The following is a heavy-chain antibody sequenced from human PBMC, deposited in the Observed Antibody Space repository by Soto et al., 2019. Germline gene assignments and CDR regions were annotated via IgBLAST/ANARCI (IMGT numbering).Heavy chain of an antibody. CDR1: GYTFTSYY. CDR2: INPSGGST. Sequence: ASVKVSCKASGYTFTSYYMHWVRQAPGQGLEWMGIINPSGGSTSYAQKFQGRVTMTRDTSTSTVYMELSSLRSEDTAVYYCARGGVVIVYYYYYGMDVWGQGTTVTVSS. CDR3: ARGGVVIVYYYYYGMDV. V-gene: IGHV1-46*01. D-gene: IGHD3-3*01. J-gene: IGHJ6*02.